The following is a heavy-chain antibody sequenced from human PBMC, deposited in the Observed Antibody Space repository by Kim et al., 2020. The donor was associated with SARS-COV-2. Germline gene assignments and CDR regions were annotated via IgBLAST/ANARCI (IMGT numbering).Heavy chain of an antibody. CDR3: ARGEGAAAYFDY. V-gene: IGHV1-3*01. J-gene: IGHJ4*02. Sequence: KESQKVQGRVTITRDTSARTAYMELSSLRAEDTAGYYCARGEGAAAYFDYWGQGTLVTVSS. D-gene: IGHD2-2*01.